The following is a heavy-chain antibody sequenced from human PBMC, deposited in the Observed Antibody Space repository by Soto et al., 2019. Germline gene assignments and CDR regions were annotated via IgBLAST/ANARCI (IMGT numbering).Heavy chain of an antibody. CDR3: AHRPHGYKYDLDY. J-gene: IGHJ4*02. Sequence: QITLKESGPPLVKPTQTLTLTCTFSGFSLSTRGVGVGWIRQPPGKAREWLALVYWDDDIWYSPSLKTKLTITKDTSKNPVVLTMTNMDPADTATYYCAHRPHGYKYDLDYWGQGTLVTVSS. CDR1: GFSLSTRGVG. D-gene: IGHD5-12*01. CDR2: VYWDDDI. V-gene: IGHV2-5*02.